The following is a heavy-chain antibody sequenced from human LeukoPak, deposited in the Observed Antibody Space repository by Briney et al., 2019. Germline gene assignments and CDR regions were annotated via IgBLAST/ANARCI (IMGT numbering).Heavy chain of an antibody. CDR3: AXEGXTIGGRGLDY. CDR1: GGSISSYF. CDR2: IYASGTT. Sequence: SETLSLTCTVSGGSISSYFWSWIRQPAGKGLEWIGRIYASGTTNYNPSLKSRVTMSVDTSKNQFSLNLSSVTAADTAVYYCAXEGXTIGGRGLDYWGQGALVTVSS. V-gene: IGHV4-4*07. D-gene: IGHD6-6*01. J-gene: IGHJ4*02.